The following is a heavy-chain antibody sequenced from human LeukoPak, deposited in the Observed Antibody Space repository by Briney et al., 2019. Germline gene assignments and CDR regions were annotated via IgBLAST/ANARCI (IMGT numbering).Heavy chain of an antibody. J-gene: IGHJ4*02. D-gene: IGHD1-1*01. Sequence: PGGSLRLSCEASGFTFSDYYVSWVRQAPGKGLEWVSYISGSSGYTKYADSVKGRFTISRDNAKNSLYLQVNSLRAEDTAVYYCARGTGTTAYFDYWGQGTPVTVSS. CDR1: GFTFSDYY. CDR2: ISGSSGYT. V-gene: IGHV3-11*06. CDR3: ARGTGTTAYFDY.